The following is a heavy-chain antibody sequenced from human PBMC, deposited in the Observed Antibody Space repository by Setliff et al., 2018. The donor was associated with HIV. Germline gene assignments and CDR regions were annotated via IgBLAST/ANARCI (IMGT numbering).Heavy chain of an antibody. D-gene: IGHD4-17*01. J-gene: IGHJ4*02. CDR3: ARYDYGDFDY. Sequence: SETLSLTCTVSGDSIRGYYWSWIRQPPGKGLEWIGYIYIYNSGSTNYNPSLTSRVTISVDTSRNQFSLNLSSVTAADTAVYYCARYDYGDFDYWGQGTPVTVSS. CDR2: IYIYNSGST. CDR1: GDSIRGYY. V-gene: IGHV4-59*12.